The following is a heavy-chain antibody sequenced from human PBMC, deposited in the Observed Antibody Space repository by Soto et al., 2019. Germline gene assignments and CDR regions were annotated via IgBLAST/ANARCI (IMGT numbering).Heavy chain of an antibody. CDR1: GGSISSNSYY. CDR3: ARRGRPVGAVRYGMDV. V-gene: IGHV4-39*01. J-gene: IGHJ6*02. CDR2: ISYSGST. D-gene: IGHD1-26*01. Sequence: SDTLSLTCTVSGGSISSNSYYWGWIRQPPGKGLEWIGSISYSGSTHYNPSLKSRVTISVDTSKNQFSLKLSSVTAADTAVYYCARRGRPVGAVRYGMDVCGQGTTVT.